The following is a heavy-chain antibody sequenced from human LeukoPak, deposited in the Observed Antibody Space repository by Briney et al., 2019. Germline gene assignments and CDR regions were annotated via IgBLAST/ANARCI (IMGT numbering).Heavy chain of an antibody. J-gene: IGHJ3*02. V-gene: IGHV3-21*01. D-gene: IGHD1-26*01. CDR3: ARDREDAFDI. CDR2: ISSSSGYI. CDR1: GFTFSSYS. Sequence: GGSLRLSCAASGFTFSSYSMNWVRQAPGKGLEWVSSISSSSGYIYYADSVKGRFTISRDNAKNSLYLQMNSLRAEDTAVYYCARDREDAFDIWGQGTMVTVSS.